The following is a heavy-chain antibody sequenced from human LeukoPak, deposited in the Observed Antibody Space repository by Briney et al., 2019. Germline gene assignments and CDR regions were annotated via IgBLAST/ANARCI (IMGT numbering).Heavy chain of an antibody. Sequence: GGSLRLSCAASGFTFSSYGMHWVRQAPGKGLEWVAVISYDGSNKYYADSVKGRFTISRDNSKNTLYLQMNNLRAEDTAVYYCARGFSSSWYGYFDYWGQGTLVTVSS. CDR1: GFTFSSYG. V-gene: IGHV3-30*03. CDR2: ISYDGSNK. J-gene: IGHJ4*02. D-gene: IGHD6-13*01. CDR3: ARGFSSSWYGYFDY.